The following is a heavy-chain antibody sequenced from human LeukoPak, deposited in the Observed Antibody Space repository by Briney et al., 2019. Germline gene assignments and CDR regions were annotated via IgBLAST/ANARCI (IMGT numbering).Heavy chain of an antibody. V-gene: IGHV4-59*01. D-gene: IGHD4-17*01. J-gene: IGHJ3*02. CDR1: GGSISSYY. CDR2: IYYSGST. CDR3: ARVPTTVPWSDAFDI. Sequence: SETLSLTCTVSGGSISSYYWSWIRRPPGKGLEWIGYIYYSGSTNYNPSLKSRVTISVDTSKNQFSLKLSSVTAADTAVYYCARVPTTVPWSDAFDIWGQGTMVTVSS.